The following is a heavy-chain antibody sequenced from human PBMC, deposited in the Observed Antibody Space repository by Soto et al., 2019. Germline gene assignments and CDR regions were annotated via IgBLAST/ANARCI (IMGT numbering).Heavy chain of an antibody. D-gene: IGHD2-15*01. CDR1: GGSFSGYY. J-gene: IGHJ4*02. Sequence: QVQLQQWGAGLLKPSETLSLTCAVYGGSFSGYYWSWIRQPPGKGLEWIGEINHSGSTNYNPSLKSRVTISVDTSKNQFSLKLSSVTAADTAVYYCARLLYGGYVDYWGQGTLVTVYS. CDR3: ARLLYGGYVDY. CDR2: INHSGST. V-gene: IGHV4-34*01.